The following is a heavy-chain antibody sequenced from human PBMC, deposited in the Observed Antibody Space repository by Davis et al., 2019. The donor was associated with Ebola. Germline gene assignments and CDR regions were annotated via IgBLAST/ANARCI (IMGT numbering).Heavy chain of an antibody. CDR3: ARAIGAAAMYWFDP. V-gene: IGHV6-1*01. CDR1: GDSVSSNSAA. CDR2: TYYRSKWYN. J-gene: IGHJ5*02. D-gene: IGHD6-13*01. Sequence: SQTLSLTCAISGDSVSSNSAAWNWIRQSPSRGLEWLGRTYYRSKWYNDYAVSVRSRITINPDTSKNQFSLHLNSVTPEDTAVYYCARAIGAAAMYWFDPWGQGTLVTVSS.